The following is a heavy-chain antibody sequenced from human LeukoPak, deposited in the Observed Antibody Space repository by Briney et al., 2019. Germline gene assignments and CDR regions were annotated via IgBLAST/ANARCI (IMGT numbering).Heavy chain of an antibody. Sequence: PSETLSLTCTVSGGSISSYYWSWIRQPPGKGLEWIAYIYYSGSTNYNPSLKSRVTISVDTSKNQFSLKLSSVTAADTAVYYCARDRGGSGVVDYWGQGTLVTVSS. CDR2: IYYSGST. J-gene: IGHJ4*02. V-gene: IGHV4-59*01. CDR1: GGSISSYY. CDR3: ARDRGGSGVVDY. D-gene: IGHD2-15*01.